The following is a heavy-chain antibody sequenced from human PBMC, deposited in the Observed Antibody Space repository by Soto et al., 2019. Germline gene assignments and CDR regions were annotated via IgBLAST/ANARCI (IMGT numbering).Heavy chain of an antibody. D-gene: IGHD3-3*01. J-gene: IGHJ5*02. V-gene: IGHV4-34*01. Sequence: QVQLQQWGAGLLKPSETLSLTCAVYGGSSSGYYWNWIRQPPGKGLEWIGEIDHSGYTNYNPSLKSRVTISVDTSKNPFSLRLTSVTAADTAVYYCARVRDWFDPWGQGTLVTVSS. CDR1: GGSSSGYY. CDR2: IDHSGYT. CDR3: ARVRDWFDP.